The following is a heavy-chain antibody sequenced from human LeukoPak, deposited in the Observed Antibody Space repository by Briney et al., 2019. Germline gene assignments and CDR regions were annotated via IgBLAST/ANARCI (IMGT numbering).Heavy chain of an antibody. J-gene: IGHJ4*02. D-gene: IGHD1-26*01. CDR2: IIPIFGTA. CDR1: GGTFSSYA. Sequence: SVKVSCKASGGTFSSYAISWVRQAPGQGLEWMGRIIPIFGTANYAQKFQGRVTITTDESTSAAYMELSSLRSEDTAVYYCARDPSPYSGSYYDDYWGQGTLVTVSS. CDR3: ARDPSPYSGSYYDDY. V-gene: IGHV1-69*05.